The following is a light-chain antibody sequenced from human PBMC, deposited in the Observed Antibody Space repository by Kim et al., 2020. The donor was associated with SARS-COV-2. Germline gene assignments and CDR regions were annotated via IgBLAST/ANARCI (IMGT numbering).Light chain of an antibody. CDR3: QQYDNLHT. CDR1: QDISNY. CDR2: DAS. V-gene: IGKV1-33*01. J-gene: IGKJ4*01. Sequence: DIQMTQSPSSLSASVGDRVTITCQASQDISNYLNWYQQKPGKAPKLLIYDASNLETGVPSRFSGSGSGTDFTFTINSLQPEDIATYYCQQYDNLHTFGGGTKLEI.